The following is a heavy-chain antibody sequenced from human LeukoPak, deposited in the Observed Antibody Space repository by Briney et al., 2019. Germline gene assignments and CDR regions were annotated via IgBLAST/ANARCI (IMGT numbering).Heavy chain of an antibody. CDR2: ISGSGDST. Sequence: PGGSLRLSCAASGFTFSNNGMSWVRQAPGRGLEWVSSISGSGDSTYYADSVKGRFTISRDNAKNSLYLQMNSLRAEDTAVYYCARDRTNPYYGSGSGDYWGQGTLVTVSS. CDR3: ARDRTNPYYGSGSGDY. J-gene: IGHJ4*02. CDR1: GFTFSNNG. V-gene: IGHV3-23*01. D-gene: IGHD3-10*01.